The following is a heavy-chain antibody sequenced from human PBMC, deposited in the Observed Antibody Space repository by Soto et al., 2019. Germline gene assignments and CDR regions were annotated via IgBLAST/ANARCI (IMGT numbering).Heavy chain of an antibody. J-gene: IGHJ3*02. D-gene: IGHD3-10*01. CDR2: ISGSGGST. CDR3: AKDLFSPKTYYYGSGSYPYDAFDI. CDR1: GFTFSSYA. V-gene: IGHV3-23*01. Sequence: GGSLRLSCAASGFTFSSYAMSWVRQAPGKGLEWVSAISGSGGSTYYADSVKGRFTISRDNSKNTLYLQMNSLRAEDTAVYYCAKDLFSPKTYYYGSGSYPYDAFDIWGQGTMVTVS.